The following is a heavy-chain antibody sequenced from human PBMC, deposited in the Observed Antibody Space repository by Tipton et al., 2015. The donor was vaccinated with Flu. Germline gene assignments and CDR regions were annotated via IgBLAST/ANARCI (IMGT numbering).Heavy chain of an antibody. J-gene: IGHJ5*02. D-gene: IGHD6-13*01. Sequence: TLSLTCTVSGGSISSFYWSWIRQPPGKGLEWIGYISYSGSTNYNPSLKSRVTISVDTSKNQFSLKLSSVTAADTAVYYCARQGPGYIAATYNWFDPWGQGTLVTVSS. CDR1: GGSISSFY. CDR3: ARQGPGYIAATYNWFDP. CDR2: ISYSGST. V-gene: IGHV4-59*08.